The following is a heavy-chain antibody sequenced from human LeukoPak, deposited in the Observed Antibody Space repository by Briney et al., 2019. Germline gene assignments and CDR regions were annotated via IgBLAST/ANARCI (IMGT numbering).Heavy chain of an antibody. J-gene: IGHJ4*02. CDR1: GFTFSSYS. CDR3: AREVVDTAIDY. D-gene: IGHD5-18*01. V-gene: IGHV3-21*01. CDR2: ISSSSSYI. Sequence: GGSLRLSCAASGFTFSSYSMNWVRQAPGKGLEWVSSISSSSSYIYYADSVKGRFTISRDNAKNSPYLQMNSLRAEDTAVYYCAREVVDTAIDYWGQGTLVTVSS.